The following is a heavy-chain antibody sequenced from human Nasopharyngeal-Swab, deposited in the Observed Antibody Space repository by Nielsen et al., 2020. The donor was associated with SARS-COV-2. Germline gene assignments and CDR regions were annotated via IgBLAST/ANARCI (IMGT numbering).Heavy chain of an antibody. CDR3: ARIAAAGIFDY. V-gene: IGHV4-31*02. CDR2: IYYSGST. Sequence: RQAPGKGLEWIAYIYYSGSTYYNPSPKSRVTISVDTSKNQFSLKLSSVTAADTAVYYCARIAAAGIFDYWGQGTLVTVSS. J-gene: IGHJ4*02. D-gene: IGHD6-13*01.